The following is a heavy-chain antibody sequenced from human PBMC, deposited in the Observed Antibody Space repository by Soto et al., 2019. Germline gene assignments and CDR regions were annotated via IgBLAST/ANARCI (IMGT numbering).Heavy chain of an antibody. Sequence: QVQLVESGGGVVQPGRSLRLSCAASGFTFSSYGMHWVRQAPGAGLEWVAVIWYDGSNKYYADSVKGRFNISRDNSKNSLYLQMNSLRAEDTAVYYCARVVVGATIDYWGQGTLVTVSS. CDR3: ARVVVGATIDY. V-gene: IGHV3-33*01. CDR1: GFTFSSYG. D-gene: IGHD1-26*01. CDR2: IWYDGSNK. J-gene: IGHJ4*02.